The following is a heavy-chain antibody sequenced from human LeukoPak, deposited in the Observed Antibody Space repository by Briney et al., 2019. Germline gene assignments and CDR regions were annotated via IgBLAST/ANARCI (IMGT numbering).Heavy chain of an antibody. CDR1: GRSISSSHW. D-gene: IGHD6-13*01. V-gene: IGHV3-48*02. Sequence: ETLSLTCTVSGRSISSSHWWSWVRQAPGKGLEWVSYISSSSSTIYYADSVKGRFTISRDNAKNSLYLQMNSLRDEDTAVYYCARIIGTARFDPWGQGALVTVSS. CDR2: ISSSSSTI. CDR3: ARIIGTARFDP. J-gene: IGHJ5*02.